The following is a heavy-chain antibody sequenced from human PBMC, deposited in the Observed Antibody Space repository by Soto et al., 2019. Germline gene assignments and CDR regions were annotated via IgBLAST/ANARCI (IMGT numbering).Heavy chain of an antibody. D-gene: IGHD3-10*01. CDR3: ARQGFGPLHGLVDV. V-gene: IGHV4-59*08. CDR2: VHHSWGS. Sequence: QVQLQESGPGLVKPSETLSLSCTVSGGSISSYYWSWFRQSPGKRMEWIGYVHHSWGSSYNPSLQSRATISLDTSMSQFSLKVTSVTATDTAVYYCARQGFGPLHGLVDVWGQGTTVTVSS. CDR1: GGSISSYY. J-gene: IGHJ6*02.